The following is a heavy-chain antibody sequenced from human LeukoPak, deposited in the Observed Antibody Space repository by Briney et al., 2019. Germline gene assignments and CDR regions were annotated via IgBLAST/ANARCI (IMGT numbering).Heavy chain of an antibody. V-gene: IGHV1-69*02. Sequence: SVKVSCKASGGTFSSYSMTWLRQAPGQGLEWMGRIIPIFGIANYAQKFQGRVTIIADKSTSTAYMELSSLRSEDTAVYYCARGSGHDSSGYLVDYWGQGTLVTVSS. CDR2: IIPIFGIA. CDR1: GGTFSSYS. J-gene: IGHJ4*02. D-gene: IGHD3-22*01. CDR3: ARGSGHDSSGYLVDY.